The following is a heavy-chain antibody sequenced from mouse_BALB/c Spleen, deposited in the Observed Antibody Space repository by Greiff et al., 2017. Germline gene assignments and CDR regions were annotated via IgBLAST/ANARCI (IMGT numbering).Heavy chain of an antibody. CDR3: ARGDLHYGSRGFAY. CDR2: ISSGSSTI. Sequence: EVQLVESGGGLVQPGGSRKLSCAASGFTFSSFGMHWVRQAPEKGLEWVAYISSGSSTIYYADTVKGRFTISRDNPKNTLFLQMTSLRSEDTAMYYCARGDLHYGSRGFAYWGQGTLVTVSA. CDR1: GFTFSSFG. J-gene: IGHJ3*01. D-gene: IGHD1-1*01. V-gene: IGHV5-17*02.